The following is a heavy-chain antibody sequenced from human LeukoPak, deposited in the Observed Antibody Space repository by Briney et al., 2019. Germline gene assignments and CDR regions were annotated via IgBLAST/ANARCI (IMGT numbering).Heavy chain of an antibody. CDR2: INPNSGGT. J-gene: IGHJ6*04. CDR3: ARESYSGSYTKAVDV. V-gene: IGHV1-2*02. Sequence: GRSLRLSCAASGFTFSSYGMHWVRQAPGQGLEWMGWINPNSGGTNYAQKFQGRVTMTRDTSISTAYMELSRLRSDDTAVYYCARESYSGSYTKAVDVWGKGTTVTVSS. D-gene: IGHD1-26*01. CDR1: GFTFSSYG.